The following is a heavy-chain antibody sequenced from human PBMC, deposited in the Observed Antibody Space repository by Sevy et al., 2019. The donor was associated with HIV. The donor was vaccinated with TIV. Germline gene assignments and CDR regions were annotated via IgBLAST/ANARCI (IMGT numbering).Heavy chain of an antibody. Sequence: SETLSLTCTVSGGSINNKAYYWAWIRQPPGKGLEWIGSMFYNGNSYYNPSLNCRVTISLDTSKNQLSLRLTFVTAADTAVYYCARRLAAAGGGNEYFQPWGQGTLVTVSS. J-gene: IGHJ1*01. CDR2: MFYNGNS. D-gene: IGHD6-13*01. V-gene: IGHV4-39*01. CDR1: GGSINNKAYY. CDR3: ARRLAAAGGGNEYFQP.